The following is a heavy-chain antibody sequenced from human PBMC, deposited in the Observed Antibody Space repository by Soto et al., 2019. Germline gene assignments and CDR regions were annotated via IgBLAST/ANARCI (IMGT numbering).Heavy chain of an antibody. V-gene: IGHV4-59*01. CDR3: ARESYNKNWNHYLDY. CDR1: GGSISNYY. CDR2: IYNSGST. D-gene: IGHD1-1*01. J-gene: IGHJ4*02. Sequence: SETLSLTCTVSGGSISNYYWTWIRQSPGKGLEWIGYIYNSGSTNYNPSLKSRVTISGDTSKNQFSLKLSSVSTADTAIYYCARESYNKNWNHYLDYWGQGMLVTVSS.